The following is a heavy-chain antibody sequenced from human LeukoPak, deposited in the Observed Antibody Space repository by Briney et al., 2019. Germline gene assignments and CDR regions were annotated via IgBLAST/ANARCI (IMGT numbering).Heavy chain of an antibody. CDR3: AQEAGGQQLVYAFDI. J-gene: IGHJ3*02. CDR1: GGSISSYY. D-gene: IGHD6-13*01. V-gene: IGHV4-59*01. Sequence: HSETLSLTCTVSGGSISSYYWSWIRQPPGKGLEWIGYIYTSGTTNYNPSLKSRVTISVDTSKNQFSLKLSSVTAADTAVYYCAQEAGGQQLVYAFDIWGQGTMVTVSS. CDR2: IYTSGTT.